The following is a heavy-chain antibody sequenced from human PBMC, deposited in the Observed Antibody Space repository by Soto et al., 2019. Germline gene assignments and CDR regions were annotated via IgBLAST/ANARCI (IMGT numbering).Heavy chain of an antibody. V-gene: IGHV3-23*01. Sequence: PGGSLRLSCAASGFTFSSYSMNWVRQAPGKGLEWVSAISGSGGSTYYADSVKGRFTISRDNSKNTLYLQMNSLRAEDTAVYYCATAAHSSGWYYFDYWGQGTLVTVTS. CDR3: ATAAHSSGWYYFDY. CDR2: ISGSGGST. CDR1: GFTFSSYS. D-gene: IGHD6-19*01. J-gene: IGHJ4*02.